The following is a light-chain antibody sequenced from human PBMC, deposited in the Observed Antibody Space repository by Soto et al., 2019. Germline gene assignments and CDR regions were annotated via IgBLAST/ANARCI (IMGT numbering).Light chain of an antibody. J-gene: IGKJ3*01. V-gene: IGKV3-20*01. CDR3: QHYGTSAL. CDR1: QSVSSSY. CDR2: DAS. Sequence: EIVLTQSPGTLSLSPGERATLSCRASQSVSSSYLAWYQQKPGQAPRLLIYDASRATGIPDRFSGSGSGTDFTLTITRLEPEACAVYYCQHYGTSALFGPGTKSGYQ.